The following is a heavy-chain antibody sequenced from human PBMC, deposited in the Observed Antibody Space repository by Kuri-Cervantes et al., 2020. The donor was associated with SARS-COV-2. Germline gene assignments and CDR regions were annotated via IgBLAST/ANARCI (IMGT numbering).Heavy chain of an antibody. J-gene: IGHJ5*02. Sequence: SETLSLTCNVSGGSISSSNYYWAWIRQPPGKGLEWIGGIFYSGNTYYNPSLKSRVTMSVDTSTNQFSLKLTSVTAADTAVYYCARHTSTGWFDPWGQGTLVTVSS. CDR2: IFYSGNT. D-gene: IGHD3-10*01. CDR3: ARHTSTGWFDP. CDR1: GGSISSSNYY. V-gene: IGHV4-39*01.